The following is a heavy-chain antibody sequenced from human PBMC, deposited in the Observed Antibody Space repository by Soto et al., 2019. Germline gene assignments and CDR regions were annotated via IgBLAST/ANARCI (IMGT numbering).Heavy chain of an antibody. CDR2: IYYSGTT. D-gene: IGHD1-26*01. CDR1: GYSVSSSNW. V-gene: IGHV4-28*01. CDR3: ARREIQGPIDY. Sequence: QVQLQESGPGLLKPSDTLSLTCAVSGYSVSSSNWWGWMRQPPGKGLEWIGYIYYSGTTYYNPSLKSRVTMSVDTSKNQFSLKLTSVTAVDTAVYYCARREIQGPIDYWGQGTLVTVS. J-gene: IGHJ4*02.